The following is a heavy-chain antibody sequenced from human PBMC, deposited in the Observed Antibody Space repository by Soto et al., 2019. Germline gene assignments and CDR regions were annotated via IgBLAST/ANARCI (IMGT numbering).Heavy chain of an antibody. CDR1: GFTFSSYG. V-gene: IGHV3-30*18. Sequence: QVQLVESGGGVVQPGRSLGLSCAASGFTFSSYGMHWVRQAPGKGLEWVAVISYDGSNKYYADSVKGRFTISRDNSKNTLYLQMNSLRAEDTAVYYCAKDWDIVVVTAIRYGMDVWGQGTTVTVSS. D-gene: IGHD2-21*02. CDR3: AKDWDIVVVTAIRYGMDV. CDR2: ISYDGSNK. J-gene: IGHJ6*02.